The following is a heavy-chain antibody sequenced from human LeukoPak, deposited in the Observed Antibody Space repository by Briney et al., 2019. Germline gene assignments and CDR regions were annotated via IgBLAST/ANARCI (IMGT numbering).Heavy chain of an antibody. CDR3: ARKDYGSGSYYYFDY. CDR2: ISAYNGNT. J-gene: IGHJ4*02. V-gene: IGHV1-18*01. CDR1: GYILTSYG. D-gene: IGHD3-10*01. Sequence: ASVKVSCKASGYILTSYGISWVRQAPGQGLEWMGWISAYNGNTNYARKLQGRVTMTTDTSTSTAYMELRSLRSDDTAVYYCARKDYGSGSYYYFDYWGQGTLVTVSS.